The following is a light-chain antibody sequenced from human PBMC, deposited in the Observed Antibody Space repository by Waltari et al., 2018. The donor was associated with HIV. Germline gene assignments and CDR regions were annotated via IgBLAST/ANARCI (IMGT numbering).Light chain of an antibody. V-gene: IGKV3-15*01. J-gene: IGKJ5*01. Sequence: EIVMTQSPATLSVSPGERATLSCRASRSVSSNLAWYQQQPGQAPRLLIYGASSRATGVPARFTGSGSGIEFTLTIDSLQAEDFAVYYCQQYNNWSPITFGQGTRLEIK. CDR3: QQYNNWSPIT. CDR1: RSVSSN. CDR2: GAS.